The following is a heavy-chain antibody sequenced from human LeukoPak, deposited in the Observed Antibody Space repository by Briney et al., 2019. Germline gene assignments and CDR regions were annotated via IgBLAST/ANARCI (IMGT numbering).Heavy chain of an antibody. V-gene: IGHV1-2*02. D-gene: IGHD3-10*01. CDR2: INPNSGGT. CDR3: ARANMVRGVGLFFDRNWFDP. CDR1: GYTFTHYG. Sequence: ASVKVSCKASGYTFTHYGISWVRQAPGQGLEWMGWINPNSGGTNYAQKFQGRVTMTRDTSIGTAYMELSRLRSDDTAVYYCARANMVRGVGLFFDRNWFDPWGQGTLVTVSS. J-gene: IGHJ5*02.